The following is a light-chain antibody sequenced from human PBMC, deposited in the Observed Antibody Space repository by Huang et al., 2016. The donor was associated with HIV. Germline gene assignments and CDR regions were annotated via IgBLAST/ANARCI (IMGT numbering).Light chain of an antibody. V-gene: IGKV4-1*01. Sequence: DIVMTQSPDSLAVPLGERATISCVSSQSGLYSANKKHRPRNCLAWYQKKPGQPPKLRIDWASSRASGVPDRFSGSGSGTDFTLTISSLQAEDVAVYYCQQHYSTPWTFGQGTKVEIK. J-gene: IGKJ1*01. CDR3: QQHYSTPWT. CDR1: QSGLYSANKKHRPRNC. CDR2: WAS.